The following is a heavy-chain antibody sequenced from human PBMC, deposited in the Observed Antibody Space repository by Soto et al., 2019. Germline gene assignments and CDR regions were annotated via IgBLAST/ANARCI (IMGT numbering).Heavy chain of an antibody. Sequence: GGSMRLSCAASGFTFSSYAMSWVRQAPGKGLEWVSAISGSGGSTYYADSVKGRFTIPRDNSKDTLYLQMNSLRAEDTAVYYCAKDPGGYGMDVWGQGTTVTVSS. CDR3: AKDPGGYGMDV. V-gene: IGHV3-23*01. J-gene: IGHJ6*02. CDR2: ISGSGGST. CDR1: GFTFSSYA.